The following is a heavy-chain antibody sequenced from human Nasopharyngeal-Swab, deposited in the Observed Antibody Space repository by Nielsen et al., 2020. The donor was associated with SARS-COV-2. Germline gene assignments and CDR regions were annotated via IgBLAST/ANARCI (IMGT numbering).Heavy chain of an antibody. CDR3: ATGAVVAATGWFDP. V-gene: IGHV1-24*01. D-gene: IGHD2-15*01. CDR2: FDPEDGET. J-gene: IGHJ5*02. CDR1: GYTLTELS. Sequence: ASVQVSCKVSGYTLTELSMHWVLQAPGKGLEWRGGFDPEDGETIYAQKFQGRVTMTEDTSTDTAYMELSSLRSEDTAVYYCATGAVVAATGWFDPWGQGTLVTVSS.